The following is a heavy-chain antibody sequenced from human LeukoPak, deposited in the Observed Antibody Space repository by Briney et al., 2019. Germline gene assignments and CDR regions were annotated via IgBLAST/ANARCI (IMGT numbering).Heavy chain of an antibody. CDR3: ARQDYYDSSGSPRVFDY. J-gene: IGHJ4*02. V-gene: IGHV1-2*02. CDR2: INPNSGGT. D-gene: IGHD3-22*01. Sequence: GASVKVSCKASGYTLTGYYMHWVRQAPGQGLEWMGWINPNSGGTNYAQKFQGRVTMTRDTSISTAYMELSRLRSDDTAVYYCARQDYYDSSGSPRVFDYWGQGTLVTVSS. CDR1: GYTLTGYY.